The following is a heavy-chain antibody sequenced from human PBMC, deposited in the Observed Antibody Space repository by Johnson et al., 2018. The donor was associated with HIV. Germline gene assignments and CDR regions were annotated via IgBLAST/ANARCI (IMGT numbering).Heavy chain of an antibody. CDR2: IHSAGTT. V-gene: IGHV3-66*01. J-gene: IGHJ3*02. Sequence: VQLVESGGGLVQPGGSLRLSCAASGFTVSSDHMNWLRQAPGKGLEWVSVIHSAGTTYYADSVTRRFSILRDNSKNTLYLQMTSLRAEDTAVYYCARAPPYGDYSDTFDIWGQGTMVSVSS. CDR3: ARAPPYGDYSDTFDI. D-gene: IGHD4-17*01. CDR1: GFTVSSDH.